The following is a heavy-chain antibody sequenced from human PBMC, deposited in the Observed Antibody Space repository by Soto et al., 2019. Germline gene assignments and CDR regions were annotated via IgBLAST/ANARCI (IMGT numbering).Heavy chain of an antibody. J-gene: IGHJ4*02. Sequence: SETLSLTCTVSGGSISSSSYYWGWIRQPPGKGLEWIGSIYYSGSTYYNPSLKSRVTISVDTSKNQFSLKLSSVTAADTAVYYCARLHNDFWSGYYTFSYFDYWGQGTLVTVSS. CDR1: GGSISSSSYY. CDR2: IYYSGST. V-gene: IGHV4-39*01. D-gene: IGHD3-3*01. CDR3: ARLHNDFWSGYYTFSYFDY.